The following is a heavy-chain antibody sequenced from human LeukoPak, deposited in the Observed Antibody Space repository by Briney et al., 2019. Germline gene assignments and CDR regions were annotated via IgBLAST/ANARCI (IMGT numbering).Heavy chain of an antibody. J-gene: IGHJ4*02. D-gene: IGHD3-22*01. CDR3: ARARYDSSGYRFDY. CDR1: GGSISSYY. Sequence: SETLSLTCTVSGGSISSYYWSWIRQPPGKGLEWIGYIYYSGSTNYNPSLKSRVTISVDTSKNQFSLKLSSVTAADTAVYYCARARYDSSGYRFDYWGQGTLVTVSS. V-gene: IGHV4-59*01. CDR2: IYYSGST.